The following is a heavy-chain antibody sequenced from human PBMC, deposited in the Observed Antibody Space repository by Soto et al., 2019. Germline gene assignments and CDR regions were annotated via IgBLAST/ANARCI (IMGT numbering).Heavy chain of an antibody. CDR3: ARSVAAAGTLIDY. Sequence: QVQLVQSGAEVKKPGSSVKVSCKASGGTFSSYAISWVRQAPGQGLEWMGGIIPIFGTANYAQKFQGRVTITAYESTSSAYMEPSSLRSEHTAVYYCARSVAAAGTLIDYWGQGTLVTVSS. D-gene: IGHD6-13*01. J-gene: IGHJ4*02. CDR2: IIPIFGTA. CDR1: GGTFSSYA. V-gene: IGHV1-69*01.